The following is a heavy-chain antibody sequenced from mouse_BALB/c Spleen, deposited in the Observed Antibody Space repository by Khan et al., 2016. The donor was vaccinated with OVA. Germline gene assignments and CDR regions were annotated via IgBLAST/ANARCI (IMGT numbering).Heavy chain of an antibody. Sequence: VKLLESGPELVRPGVSVKISCKGSGYTFTDYAMYWVKQSHAKSLEWIGLISTYSGSTNYNQKFKGKVTMTEDKSSSAAYMERARLTSEASAIDYYARPAYECYYDYWDKGTALTVYS. CDR1: GYTFTDYA. V-gene: IGHV1S137*01. D-gene: IGHD2-3*01. CDR2: ISTYSGST. CDR3: ARPAYECYYDY. J-gene: IGHJ2*01.